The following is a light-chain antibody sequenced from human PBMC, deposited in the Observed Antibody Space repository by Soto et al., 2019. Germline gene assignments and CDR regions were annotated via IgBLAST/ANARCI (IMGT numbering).Light chain of an antibody. CDR3: QMYGSSPPGT. CDR2: GAS. CDR1: QSVSNNY. J-gene: IGKJ1*01. Sequence: ETVLTQSPGTLSLSPGERATLSCSASQSVSNNYLAWYQQKPGQAPRLIIHGASSRATGIPRRFSGSGSGTDFTLTISRLEPEDFAVYYCQMYGSSPPGTFGQGTKVDIK. V-gene: IGKV3-20*01.